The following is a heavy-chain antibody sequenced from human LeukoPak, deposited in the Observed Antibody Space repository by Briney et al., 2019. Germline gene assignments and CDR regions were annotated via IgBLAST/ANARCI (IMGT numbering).Heavy chain of an antibody. CDR3: ANGGRGNGEVY. V-gene: IGHV3-7*01. CDR2: IKQDGSEK. Sequence: GGSLRLSCAASGFTFSSYWMNWVRQAPGKGLEWVANIKQDGSEKNYVDSVKGPFTISRDNAKSSLFLQMNDLRAEDTAVYYAANGGRGNGEVYWGQGTLVTVSS. D-gene: IGHD3-16*01. J-gene: IGHJ4*02. CDR1: GFTFSSYW.